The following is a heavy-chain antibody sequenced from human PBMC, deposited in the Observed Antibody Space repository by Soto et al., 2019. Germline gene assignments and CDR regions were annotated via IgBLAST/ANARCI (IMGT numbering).Heavy chain of an antibody. CDR1: GYTLTELS. CDR3: ATLTIFGASLDY. CDR2: FDPEDGET. V-gene: IGHV1-24*01. D-gene: IGHD3-3*01. Sequence: ASVKVSCKVSGYTLTELSMHWVRQAPGKGLEWMGGFDPEDGETIYAQKFQGRVTMTEDTSTDAAYMELSSLRSEDTAVYYCATLTIFGASLDYWGQGTLVTVSS. J-gene: IGHJ4*02.